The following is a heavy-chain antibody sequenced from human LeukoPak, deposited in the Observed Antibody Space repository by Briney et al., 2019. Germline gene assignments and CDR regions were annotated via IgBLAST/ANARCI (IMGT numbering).Heavy chain of an antibody. Sequence: SETLSLTCAVSGGSISSSNWWSWVRQPPGKGLEWIGEINHSGSTNYNPSLKSRVTISVDTSKNQFSLKLSSVTAADTAVYYCARESRSQIVVVITSWFDPWGQGTLVTVSS. CDR1: GGSISSSNW. J-gene: IGHJ5*02. CDR3: ARESRSQIVVVITSWFDP. V-gene: IGHV4-4*02. CDR2: INHSGST. D-gene: IGHD3-22*01.